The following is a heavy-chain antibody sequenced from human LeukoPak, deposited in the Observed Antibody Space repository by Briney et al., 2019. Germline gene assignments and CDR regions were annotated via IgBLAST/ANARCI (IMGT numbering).Heavy chain of an antibody. CDR3: AREPNFRDYYYFYMDV. CDR2: INWNGGST. J-gene: IGHJ6*03. V-gene: IGHV3-20*04. Sequence: GGSLRLSCAASGFTFDDYGMSWVRQAPGKGLEWVSGINWNGGSTGYADSVKGRFTISRDNAKNSLYLQMNSLRAEDTALYYCAREPNFRDYYYFYMDVWDKGTTVTVSS. D-gene: IGHD3-3*01. CDR1: GFTFDDYG.